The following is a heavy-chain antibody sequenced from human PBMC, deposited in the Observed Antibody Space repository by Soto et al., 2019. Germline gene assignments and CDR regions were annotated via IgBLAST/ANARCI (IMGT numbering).Heavy chain of an antibody. CDR3: ARGIVGRAYYDY. J-gene: IGHJ4*02. CDR2: IWYDGSNQ. CDR1: GFSFSRYG. V-gene: IGHV3-33*01. D-gene: IGHD1-26*01. Sequence: QVELVESRGGVVQPGRSLRLSCAASGFSFSRYGMHWVRRAPGKGLEWVAVIWYDGSNQYYADSVKGRFTISRDNSNNTLYLEVNSLRVEDTAVYYCARGIVGRAYYDYWGQGTLVTVSS.